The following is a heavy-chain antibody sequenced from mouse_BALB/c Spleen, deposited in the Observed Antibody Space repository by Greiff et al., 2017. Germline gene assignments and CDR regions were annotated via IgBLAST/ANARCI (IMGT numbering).Heavy chain of an antibody. Sequence: EVKLVESGGGLVKPGGSLKFSCAASGFTFSSYVMSWVRQTPEKRLEWVASISSGGSNYYPDSVKGRFTISRDNARNILYLQMSSLRSEDTAMYYCASPGYYDGGWFAYWGQGTLVTVSA. V-gene: IGHV5-6-5*01. D-gene: IGHD1-1*01. J-gene: IGHJ3*01. CDR3: ASPGYYDGGWFAY. CDR2: ISSGGSN. CDR1: GFTFSSYV.